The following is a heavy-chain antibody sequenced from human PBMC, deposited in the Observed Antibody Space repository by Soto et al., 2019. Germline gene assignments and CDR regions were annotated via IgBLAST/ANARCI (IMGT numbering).Heavy chain of an antibody. Sequence: ASVKVSCKAPEYTFTSYAMHWVRQAPGQRLEWMGWINAGNGNTKYSQKFQGRVTITRDTSASTAYMELSSLRSEDTAVYYCARNPREPPFYYSYYGMDVWGQGTTVTVSS. CDR1: EYTFTSYA. CDR2: INAGNGNT. J-gene: IGHJ6*02. D-gene: IGHD1-1*01. CDR3: ARNPREPPFYYSYYGMDV. V-gene: IGHV1-3*01.